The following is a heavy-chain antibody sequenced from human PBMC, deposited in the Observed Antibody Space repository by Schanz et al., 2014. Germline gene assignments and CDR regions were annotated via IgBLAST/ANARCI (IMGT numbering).Heavy chain of an antibody. D-gene: IGHD7-27*01. J-gene: IGHJ3*01. CDR2: ISYDGSFK. V-gene: IGHV3-33*01. CDR3: ARELPGVVAFDF. CDR1: GFNFGSHG. Sequence: QVQLVESGGGVVQPGRSLRLFCAASGFNFGSHGMHWVRQAPGKGLEWVAVISYDGSFKNYADSVRGRITMSRDNSKNTMYLQINNLRTDDTAVYYCARELPGVVAFDFWGQGTMVTVSS.